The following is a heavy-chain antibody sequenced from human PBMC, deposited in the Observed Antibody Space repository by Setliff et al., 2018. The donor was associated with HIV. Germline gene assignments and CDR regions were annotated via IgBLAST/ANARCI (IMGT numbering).Heavy chain of an antibody. CDR3: ARSPYGDYGLDY. J-gene: IGHJ4*02. V-gene: IGHV3-21*01. D-gene: IGHD4-17*01. CDR2: ISSSSRSK. Sequence: PGGSLRLSCEASGFTFSTYSMNWVRQAPGKGLEWVSSISSSSRSKYYADSVKGRFTISRDNAKNTLYLQMNSLRPEDTAVYFCARSPYGDYGLDYWGQGTLVTVSS. CDR1: GFTFSTYS.